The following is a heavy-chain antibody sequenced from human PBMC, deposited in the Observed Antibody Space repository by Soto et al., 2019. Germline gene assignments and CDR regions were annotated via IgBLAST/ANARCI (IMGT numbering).Heavy chain of an antibody. CDR1: GFTVSINY. CDR2: IYNDGIT. CDR3: ARTCSGGTCSFDY. V-gene: IGHV3-66*01. D-gene: IGHD2-15*01. Sequence: EVQLVESGGGLVQPGGSLRLSCAASGFTVSINYMSWVRQAPGKGLEWVSVIYNDGITYYADYMKGRFTISRDNSENTLYLQMHSLRAEDTAVYYCARTCSGGTCSFDYWGQGTLVTVSS. J-gene: IGHJ4*02.